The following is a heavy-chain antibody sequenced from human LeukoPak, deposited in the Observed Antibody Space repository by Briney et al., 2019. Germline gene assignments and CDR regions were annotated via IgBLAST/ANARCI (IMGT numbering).Heavy chain of an antibody. CDR3: AREAGSFDY. V-gene: IGHV3-21*01. CDR2: ISSSSTFM. Sequence: GGSLRLSCAASGFTFSDYSMNWVRQAPGKGLEWVSFISSSSTFMYYADSVKGRFAISRDNAKNSLFLQMSSLRAEDTAVYHCAREAGSFDYWGQGTLVTVSS. CDR1: GFTFSDYS. J-gene: IGHJ4*02. D-gene: IGHD3-10*01.